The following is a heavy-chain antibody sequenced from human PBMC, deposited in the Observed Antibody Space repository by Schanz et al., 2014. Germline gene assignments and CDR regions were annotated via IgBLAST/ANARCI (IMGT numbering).Heavy chain of an antibody. J-gene: IGHJ4*02. V-gene: IGHV1-18*04. CDR1: GYMFDTYG. CDR3: ARAPTRMNMFRGVTYFFDY. D-gene: IGHD3-10*01. CDR2: ISTYNGYT. Sequence: QVRLVQSGAEAREPGASVKVSCKATGYMFDTYGFAWVRQAPGQGLEWMGWISTYNGYTRYGQKFQDRLSLTTDTDTATAHVELRSLRTDDTAVYYCARAPTRMNMFRGVTYFFDYWGQGTLVTVSS.